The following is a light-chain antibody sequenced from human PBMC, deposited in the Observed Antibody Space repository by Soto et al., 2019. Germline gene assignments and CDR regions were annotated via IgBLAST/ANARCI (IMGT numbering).Light chain of an antibody. J-gene: IGKJ5*01. CDR1: QSVSSTY. Sequence: EIVLTQSPATLSLSPGERATLSCGASQSVSSTYLAWYQQKPGLAPRLLIYDASSRATGLPDRFSGSGSGTDFTLTISRLEPEDSAVYYCQQYGSSPITFGQGTRLEIK. CDR2: DAS. CDR3: QQYGSSPIT. V-gene: IGKV3D-20*01.